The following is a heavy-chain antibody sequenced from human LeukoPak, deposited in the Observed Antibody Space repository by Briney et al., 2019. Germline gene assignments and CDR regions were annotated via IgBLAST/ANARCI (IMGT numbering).Heavy chain of an antibody. CDR2: ISYDVSNK. Sequence: GRSLRLSCAASGFTFSSYAMHWVCQAPGKGREWVAVISYDVSNKYYADAVKGRFTISRDNSKTTQYLQMNSLRAEDTAMYYCARGPVAGPSDYWGQGTLVTASS. CDR3: ARGPVAGPSDY. CDR1: GFTFSSYA. J-gene: IGHJ4*02. V-gene: IGHV3-30-3*01. D-gene: IGHD6-19*01.